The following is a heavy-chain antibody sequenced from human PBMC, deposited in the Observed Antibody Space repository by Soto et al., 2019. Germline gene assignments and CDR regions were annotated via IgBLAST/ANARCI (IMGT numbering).Heavy chain of an antibody. CDR2: ISAYNGTP. D-gene: IGHD2-2*01. CDR3: ARVHGYCSSPMCFVGRSYTMDV. Sequence: QVQLVQAGAEVKKPGASVNVSCKASGYTFSSYGISWVRQAPGQGLEWMGWISAYNGTPNYAQKLQGRGTMTTDTSTRTAYMDMRSLRSDDTAVDYCARVHGYCSSPMCFVGRSYTMDVWGQGTTGHVSS. V-gene: IGHV1-18*01. CDR1: GYTFSSYG. J-gene: IGHJ6*02.